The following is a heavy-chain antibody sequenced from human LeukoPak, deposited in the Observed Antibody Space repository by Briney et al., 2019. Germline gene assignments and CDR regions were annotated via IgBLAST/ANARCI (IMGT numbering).Heavy chain of an antibody. V-gene: IGHV4-59*01. CDR2: IYYSGST. J-gene: IGHJ4*02. CDR1: GGSISSYY. D-gene: IGHD2-2*01. CDR3: ARLGYCSSTSCYPDY. Sequence: SETLSLTCTVSGGSISSYYWSWVRQPPGKGLEWMGYIYYSGSTTYNPSLNSRVTISVDTSKNQFSLKLTSVTAADTAVYYCARLGYCSSTSCYPDYWGQGTLATVSS.